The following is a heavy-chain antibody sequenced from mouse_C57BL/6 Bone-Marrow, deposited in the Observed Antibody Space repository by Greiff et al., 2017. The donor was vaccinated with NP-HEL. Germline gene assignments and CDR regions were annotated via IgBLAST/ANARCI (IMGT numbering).Heavy chain of an antibody. V-gene: IGHV5-4*01. CDR2: ISDGGSYT. J-gene: IGHJ3*01. CDR1: GFTFSSYA. D-gene: IGHD1-1*01. Sequence: DVKLVESGGGLVKPGGSLKLSCAASGFTFSSYAMSWVRQTPEKRLEWVATISDGGSYTYYPDNVKGRFTISRDNAKNNLYLQMSHLKSEDTAMYYCARDHYGVAYWGQGTLVTVSA. CDR3: ARDHYGVAY.